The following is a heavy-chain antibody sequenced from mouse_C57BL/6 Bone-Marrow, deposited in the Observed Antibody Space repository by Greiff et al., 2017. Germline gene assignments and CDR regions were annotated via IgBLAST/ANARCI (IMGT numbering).Heavy chain of an antibody. CDR1: DYTFTSYW. Sequence: QVQLQQPGAELVKPGASVKMSCKASDYTFTSYWITWVKQRPGQGLEWIGDIYPGSGSTNYNEKFKSKATLTVDTSSSTAYMQLSSLTSEDSAVYDYARKRYPYWYFDVWDTGTTVTVSS. CDR3: ARKRYPYWYFDV. J-gene: IGHJ1*03. V-gene: IGHV1-55*01. CDR2: IYPGSGST. D-gene: IGHD1-1*01.